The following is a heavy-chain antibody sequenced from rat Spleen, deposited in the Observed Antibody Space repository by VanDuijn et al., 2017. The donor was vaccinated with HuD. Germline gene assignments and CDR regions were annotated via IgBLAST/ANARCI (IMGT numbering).Heavy chain of an antibody. J-gene: IGHJ4*01. Sequence: EVQLVESGGGLVQPGGTLKLSCAASGITFSNYAMAWVRQAPTKGLEWVATINFDGSSTYYRDSVRGRFSISRDNAKSTLYLQMDSLRSEDTATYYCARHGWGYGVMDAWGQGASVTVSS. CDR1: GITFSNYA. V-gene: IGHV5-29*01. CDR3: ARHGWGYGVMDA. D-gene: IGHD4-3*01. CDR2: INFDGSST.